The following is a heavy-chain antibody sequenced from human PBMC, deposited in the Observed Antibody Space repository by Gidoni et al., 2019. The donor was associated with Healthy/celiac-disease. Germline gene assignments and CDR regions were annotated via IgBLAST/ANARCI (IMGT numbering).Heavy chain of an antibody. V-gene: IGHV3-15*01. CDR3: TTWNYYYYGMDV. J-gene: IGHJ6*02. CDR2: IKSKTDGGTT. Sequence: EVQLVESGGGLVKPGGSLRLSCAASGFTFSNALRSWVRQAPGEGLEWVGRIKSKTDGGTTDYAAPVKGRFTISRDDSKNTLYLQMNSLKTEDTAVYYCTTWNYYYYGMDVWGQGTTVTVSS. CDR1: GFTFSNAL.